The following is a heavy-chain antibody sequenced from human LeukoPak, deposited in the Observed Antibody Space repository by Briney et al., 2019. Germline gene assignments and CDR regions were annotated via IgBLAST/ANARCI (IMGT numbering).Heavy chain of an antibody. J-gene: IGHJ6*04. Sequence: GGSLRLSCSASGFTFSSYGMNWVRQAPGKGLEWVSYISSSGSTIYYADSVKGRFTISRDNAKNSLYLQMNSLRAEDTAVYYCAELGITMIGGVWGKGTTVTISS. CDR2: ISSSGSTI. CDR3: AELGITMIGGV. D-gene: IGHD3-10*02. V-gene: IGHV3-48*04. CDR1: GFTFSSYG.